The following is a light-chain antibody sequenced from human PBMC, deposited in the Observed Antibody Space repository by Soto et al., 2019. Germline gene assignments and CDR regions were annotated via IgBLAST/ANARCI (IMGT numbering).Light chain of an antibody. V-gene: IGKV3D-15*01. CDR1: QSVSIH. J-gene: IGKJ4*01. CDR2: GAS. CDR3: QQYNNWPLT. Sequence: EVGLPQYAATLSVSPVVRATLSCRASQSVSIHLSWFQQKPGQAPRLLIYGASTRATGIPARFSGSGSGTEFTLTISSLQSEDFAVYYCQQYNNWPLTFGGGTKV.